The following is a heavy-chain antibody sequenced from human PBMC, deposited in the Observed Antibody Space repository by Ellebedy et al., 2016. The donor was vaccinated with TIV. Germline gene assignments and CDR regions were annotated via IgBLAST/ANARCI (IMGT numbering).Heavy chain of an antibody. CDR2: ISSSTSYI. V-gene: IGHV3-21*01. Sequence: PGGSLRLSCAASGFTFSSYSFIWVRQAPGKGLEWVSSISSSTSYIYYADSVKGRFTISRDNAKNSVYLQMNSLRTEDTAVYYCARPSQHYHYGMDVWGQGTTVTVSS. D-gene: IGHD1-1*01. CDR3: ARPSQHYHYGMDV. J-gene: IGHJ6*02. CDR1: GFTFSSYS.